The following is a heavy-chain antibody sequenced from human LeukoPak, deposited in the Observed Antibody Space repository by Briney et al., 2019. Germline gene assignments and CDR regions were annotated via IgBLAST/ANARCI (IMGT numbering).Heavy chain of an antibody. D-gene: IGHD3-10*01. J-gene: IGHJ3*02. CDR1: GGTFISYA. CDR2: IIPIFGTA. CDR3: ARDLGYYGSEAYAFDI. V-gene: IGHV1-69*13. Sequence: SVKVSCKASGGTFISYAISWVRQAPGQGLEWMGGIIPIFGTANYAQKFQGRVTITADESTSTAYFELSSLRSEDTAVYYCARDLGYYGSEAYAFDIWGQGTMVTVSS.